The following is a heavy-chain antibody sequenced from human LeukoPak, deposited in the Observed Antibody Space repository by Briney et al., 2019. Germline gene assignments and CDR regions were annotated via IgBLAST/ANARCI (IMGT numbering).Heavy chain of an antibody. CDR3: AREVGYSSSYYGRFDP. V-gene: IGHV1-2*06. Sequence: ASVKVSCKASGYTLPGYYMHWVGQAPGQGVEWMGRVNPNNGVPKYAKKFQGRVTMTREKANSRFYMQLNSLRSDDTAVYFCAREVGYSSSYYGRFDPWGQGTLVIVSS. J-gene: IGHJ5*02. CDR2: VNPNNGVP. D-gene: IGHD2-2*01. CDR1: GYTLPGYY.